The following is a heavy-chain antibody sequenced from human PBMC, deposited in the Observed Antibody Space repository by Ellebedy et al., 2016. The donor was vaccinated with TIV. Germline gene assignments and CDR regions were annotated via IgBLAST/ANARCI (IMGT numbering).Heavy chain of an antibody. CDR2: ISAYNGHT. D-gene: IGHD3-3*01. Sequence: ASVKVSCKASGYTFSNSGISWVRQAPGQGLEWLGWISAYNGHTDYAQNFQGRVTMTTDTSTSTAYMELRSLRSDDTAVYYCARVFEAHFSIFVDYWGQGTLVTVSS. CDR1: GYTFSNSG. J-gene: IGHJ4*02. CDR3: ARVFEAHFSIFVDY. V-gene: IGHV1-18*01.